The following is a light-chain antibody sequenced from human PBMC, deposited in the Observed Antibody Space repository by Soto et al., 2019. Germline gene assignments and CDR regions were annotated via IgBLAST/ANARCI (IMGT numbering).Light chain of an antibody. Sequence: DIQMTQSPSTLSASVGDRVTITCRASQSISSWLAWYQQKPGKAPNLLIYKASSLASGVPSRFSGSGSGTEFTLTISNLQPDDFATYYCQQYKRYPLTFGGGTKVEIK. CDR3: QQYKRYPLT. CDR2: KAS. J-gene: IGKJ4*02. V-gene: IGKV1-5*03. CDR1: QSISSW.